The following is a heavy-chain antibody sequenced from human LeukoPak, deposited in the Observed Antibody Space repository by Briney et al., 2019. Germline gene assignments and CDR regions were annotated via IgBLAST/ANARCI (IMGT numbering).Heavy chain of an antibody. J-gene: IGHJ4*02. CDR3: ARDAGEYYYDSSGYWFDY. V-gene: IGHV3-74*01. CDR2: INSDGSST. D-gene: IGHD3-22*01. Sequence: PGGSLRLSCAASGFTFSSYWMHWVRQAPGKGLVWVSRINSDGSSTSYAGSVKGRFTISRDNAKNTLYLQMNSLRAEDTDVYYCARDAGEYYYDSSGYWFDYWGQGTLVTVSS. CDR1: GFTFSSYW.